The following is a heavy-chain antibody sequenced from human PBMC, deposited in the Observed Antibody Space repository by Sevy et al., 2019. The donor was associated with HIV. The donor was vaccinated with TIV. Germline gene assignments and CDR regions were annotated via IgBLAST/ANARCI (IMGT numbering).Heavy chain of an antibody. D-gene: IGHD6-13*01. CDR1: GGSISSYY. CDR2: IYYSGST. CDR3: ARSEQQLVQGSPFDY. Sequence: SETLSLTCTVSGGSISSYYWSWIRQPPGKGLEWIGYIYYSGSTNYNPSLKSRVTISVDTSKNQFSLKLSSVTAADTAVYYCARSEQQLVQGSPFDYWGQGTLVTVSS. J-gene: IGHJ4*02. V-gene: IGHV4-59*01.